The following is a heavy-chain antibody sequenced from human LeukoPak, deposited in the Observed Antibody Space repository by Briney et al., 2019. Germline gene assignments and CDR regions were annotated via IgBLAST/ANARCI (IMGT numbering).Heavy chain of an antibody. CDR2: IAGSDGFT. CDR3: VRSLDY. Sequence: GGSLRLSCAASGFPFSSYAMNWVRQAPGKGLEWVSVIAGSDGFTQYADSVKGRFTISRDNSKNTVYLQMNRLRVEDAALYYCVRSLDYWGQGTLVTVSS. CDR1: GFPFSSYA. J-gene: IGHJ4*02. V-gene: IGHV3-23*01.